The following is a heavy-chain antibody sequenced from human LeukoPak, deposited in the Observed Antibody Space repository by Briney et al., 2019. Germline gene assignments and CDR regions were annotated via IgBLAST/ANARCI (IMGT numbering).Heavy chain of an antibody. CDR2: MNPNSGNT. J-gene: IGHJ6*03. CDR3: ARGVGESYRYYCYYYMDV. V-gene: IGHV1-8*02. CDR1: GGTFSSYA. D-gene: IGHD1-26*01. Sequence: ASVKVSCKASGGTFSSYAINWVRQATGQGLEWMGWMNPNSGNTGYAQKFQGRVTMTRNTSISTAYMELSSLRSEDTAVYYCARGVGESYRYYCYYYMDVWGRGTTVTISS.